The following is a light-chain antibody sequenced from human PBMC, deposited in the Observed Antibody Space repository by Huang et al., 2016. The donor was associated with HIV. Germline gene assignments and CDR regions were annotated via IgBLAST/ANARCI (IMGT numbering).Light chain of an antibody. CDR2: AAS. J-gene: IGKJ2*01. V-gene: IGKV1-39*01. Sequence: GDTVIITCRASQNIKRYLNWYQQEPGKAPKLLISAASNLQSGVPSTFSGSGSGTDFTLTINSLQPGDSATYYCQQSARTPRTFGQGTKLEI. CDR3: QQSARTPRT. CDR1: QNIKRY.